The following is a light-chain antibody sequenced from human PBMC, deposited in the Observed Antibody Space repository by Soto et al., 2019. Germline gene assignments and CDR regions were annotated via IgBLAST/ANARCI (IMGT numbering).Light chain of an antibody. CDR3: ETCDSNPHGV. CDR1: SGHSSYI. CDR2: LEGSGSY. Sequence: QPVLTQSSSASASLGSSVKLTCTLSSGHSSYIIAWHQQQPGKAPRYLMKLEGSGSYNKGSGVPDRFSGSSSGADRYLTISNLQSEDEADYYCETCDSNPHGVFGGGTKVTVL. V-gene: IGLV4-60*03. J-gene: IGLJ2*01.